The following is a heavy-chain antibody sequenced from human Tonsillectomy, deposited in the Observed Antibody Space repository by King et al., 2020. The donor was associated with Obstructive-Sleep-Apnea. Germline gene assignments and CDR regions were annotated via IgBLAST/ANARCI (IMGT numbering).Heavy chain of an antibody. V-gene: IGHV4-34*01. CDR1: GGSFSGYY. D-gene: IGHD5-12*01. Sequence: QVQLQQWGAGLFKPSETLSLTCAVYGGSFSGYYWTWIRQSPGEGLEWIGEINHRGTSNYNPSLKSRVTILVDTSKKQFSLRLSSVTAADTAVYYCARSTFLNSGYDFFDYWGQGTLVTVSS. CDR3: ARSTFLNSGYDFFDY. J-gene: IGHJ4*02. CDR2: INHRGTS.